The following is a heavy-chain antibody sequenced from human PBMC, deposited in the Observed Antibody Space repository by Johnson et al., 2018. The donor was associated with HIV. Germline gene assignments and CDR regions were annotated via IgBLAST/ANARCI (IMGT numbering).Heavy chain of an antibody. CDR1: GFTFDDYG. J-gene: IGHJ3*02. V-gene: IGHV3-20*04. CDR3: AKAREYDSTGHDAFDI. Sequence: MLLVESGGGVVRPGGSLRLSCAASGFTFDDYGMSWVRQVPGKGLEWVSGINWNGGSTGYADSVKGRFTISRDNAKNSLYLQMNSLRAEDTAVYYCAKAREYDSTGHDAFDIWGQGTMVTVSS. D-gene: IGHD3-22*01. CDR2: INWNGGST.